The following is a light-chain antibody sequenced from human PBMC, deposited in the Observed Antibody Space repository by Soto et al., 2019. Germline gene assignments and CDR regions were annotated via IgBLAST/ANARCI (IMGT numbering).Light chain of an antibody. CDR1: SSDIGSYNH. V-gene: IGLV2-14*03. J-gene: IGLJ1*01. Sequence: VLAQPASVSGSPGQSITISCSGTSSDIGSYNHVAWYQQFPGKSPKLMIYAVSDRPSGVSDRFSGSKSGITASLTISGLQTEDEADYYCISYTDRQSYLFGTGTKV. CDR3: ISYTDRQSYL. CDR2: AVS.